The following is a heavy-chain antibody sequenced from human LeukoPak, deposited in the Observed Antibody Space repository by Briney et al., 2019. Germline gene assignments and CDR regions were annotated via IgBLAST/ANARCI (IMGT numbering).Heavy chain of an antibody. J-gene: IGHJ1*01. CDR3: ARASQLLSAAEYFQH. CDR2: TIPIFGTA. Sequence: ASVKVSCKASGGTFSSYAISWVRQAPGQGLEWMGGTIPIFGTANYAQKFQGRVTITTDESTSTAYMELSSLRSEDTAVYYCARASQLLSAAEYFQHWGQGTLVTVSS. CDR1: GGTFSSYA. D-gene: IGHD2-2*01. V-gene: IGHV1-69*05.